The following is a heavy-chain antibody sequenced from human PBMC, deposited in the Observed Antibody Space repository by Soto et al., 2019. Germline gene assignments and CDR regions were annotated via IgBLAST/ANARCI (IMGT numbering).Heavy chain of an antibody. CDR2: INQSGNT. J-gene: IGHJ5*02. CDR1: GGSLSNYY. CDR3: ARDDTTVPTPNWFDP. D-gene: IGHD4-17*01. V-gene: IGHV4-34*01. Sequence: QVQLQQWGAGLLKPSETLSLTCGVYGGSLSNYYWSWISKSPGKGLEWIGEINQSGNTTYNPSLKSSVTISVDTSKNQFSLKLTSLTAADTAVYYCARDDTTVPTPNWFDPWGQGTLVTDSS.